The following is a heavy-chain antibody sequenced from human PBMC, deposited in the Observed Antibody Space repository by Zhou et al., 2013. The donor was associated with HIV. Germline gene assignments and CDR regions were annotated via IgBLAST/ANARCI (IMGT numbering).Heavy chain of an antibody. D-gene: IGHD3-10*01. CDR2: VDPEDGET. CDR1: GYTFIDYY. Sequence: EVHLEQSGAALKEPGSTVKLSCTVSGYTFIDYYVHWVKQAPGRGLEWVGLVDPEDGETTYSEKFQGRVTITADTSANIAYMELSGLTNEDTALYYCATALLGXPPWGRGTLVTVSS. CDR3: ATALLGXPP. V-gene: IGHV1-69-2*01. J-gene: IGHJ5*02.